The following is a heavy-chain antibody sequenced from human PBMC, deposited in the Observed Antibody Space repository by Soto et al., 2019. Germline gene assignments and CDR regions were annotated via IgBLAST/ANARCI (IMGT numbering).Heavy chain of an antibody. CDR3: ARDVVVVAATLEYYYYGMDV. Sequence: SVKVSCKASGGTFSSYAISWVRQAPGQGLEWMGGIIPIFGTANYAQKFQGRVTITADESTSTAYMELSSLRSEDTAVYYCARDVVVVAATLEYYYYGMDVWGQGTTVTVSS. CDR1: GGTFSSYA. CDR2: IIPIFGTA. J-gene: IGHJ6*02. V-gene: IGHV1-69*13. D-gene: IGHD2-15*01.